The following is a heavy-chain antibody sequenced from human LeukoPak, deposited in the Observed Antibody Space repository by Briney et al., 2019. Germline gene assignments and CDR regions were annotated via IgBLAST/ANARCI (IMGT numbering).Heavy chain of an antibody. CDR2: IYPGDSDT. D-gene: IGHD2-2*01. CDR1: GYSFTGYW. V-gene: IGHV5-51*01. J-gene: IGHJ4*02. CDR3: ARHCSSTSCYGGGWDFDY. Sequence: GESLKISCKGSGYSFTGYWIAWVRQMPGKGLEWMGIIYPGDSDTRYSPSFQGHVTISADKSISTAYLQWSSLKASDTAMYYCARHCSSTSCYGGGWDFDYWGQGTWSPSPQ.